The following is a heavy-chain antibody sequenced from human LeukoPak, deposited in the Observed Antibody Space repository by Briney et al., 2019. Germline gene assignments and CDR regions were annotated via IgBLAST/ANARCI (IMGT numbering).Heavy chain of an antibody. Sequence: GGSLRLSCAASGFTFSSYEMNWVRQAPGKGLEWVSYISSSGSTIYYADSVKGRFTISRDNAKNSLYLQVNSLRAEDTAVYYCARDQVVTMVRGVSMVDYWGQGTLVTVSS. CDR1: GFTFSSYE. J-gene: IGHJ4*02. V-gene: IGHV3-48*03. CDR2: ISSSGSTI. CDR3: ARDQVVTMVRGVSMVDY. D-gene: IGHD3-10*01.